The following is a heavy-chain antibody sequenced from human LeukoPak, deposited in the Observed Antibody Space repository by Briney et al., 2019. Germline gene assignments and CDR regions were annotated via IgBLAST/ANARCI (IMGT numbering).Heavy chain of an antibody. CDR3: ARVGQGNFDY. Sequence: PSETLSLTCTVSGASISTYYWSWIRQPPVKGLEWIGYIYYSGNTKYDPSLKSRVTISVDTSKNQFSLNLSSVTAADTAVYYCARVGQGNFDYWGQGTLVTVSS. D-gene: IGHD3-10*01. CDR1: GASISTYY. CDR2: IYYSGNT. J-gene: IGHJ4*02. V-gene: IGHV4-59*01.